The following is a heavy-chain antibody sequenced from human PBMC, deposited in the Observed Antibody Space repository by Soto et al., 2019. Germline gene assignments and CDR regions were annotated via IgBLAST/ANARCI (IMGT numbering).Heavy chain of an antibody. CDR2: IYYSGST. CDR1: GGSVSSGSYY. D-gene: IGHD5-12*01. CDR3: ARRGTIREMATIRGGAYYFDY. J-gene: IGHJ4*02. V-gene: IGHV4-61*01. Sequence: SETLSLTCTVSGGSVSSGSYYWSWIRQPPGKGLEWIGYIYYSGSTNYNPSLKSRVTISVDTSKNQFSLKLSSVTAADTAVYYCARRGTIREMATIRGGAYYFDYWGQGTLVTVSS.